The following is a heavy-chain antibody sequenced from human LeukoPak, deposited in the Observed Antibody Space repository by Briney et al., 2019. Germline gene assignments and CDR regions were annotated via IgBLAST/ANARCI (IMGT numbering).Heavy chain of an antibody. V-gene: IGHV1-46*01. CDR3: AINLVVVTAIDY. D-gene: IGHD2-21*02. J-gene: IGHJ4*02. CDR2: INPNGGST. CDR1: GYTFTYYY. Sequence: GASVKVSCKASGYTFTYYYIHWLRRAPGQGLEWMGIINPNGGSTNYAQKFQGRVTMTRDTSISTAYMELSRLRSDDTAVYYCAINLVVVTAIDYWGQGTLVTVSS.